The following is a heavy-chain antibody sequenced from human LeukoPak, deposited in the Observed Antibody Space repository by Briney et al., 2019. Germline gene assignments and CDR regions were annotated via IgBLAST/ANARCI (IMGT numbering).Heavy chain of an antibody. CDR3: AREVVWSHGDYGRHDAMGV. Sequence: SGTLSLTCTVSGDSILDYYWSWVRQPPGKGLEWIGYILEGGRASYNPSHKSRVTLSVAASKNQFSLRLNSVTAADTAVYYCAREVVWSHGDYGRHDAMGVWGQGTTVT. CDR1: GDSILDYY. J-gene: IGHJ6*02. V-gene: IGHV4-59*01. D-gene: IGHD4-17*01. CDR2: ILEGGRA.